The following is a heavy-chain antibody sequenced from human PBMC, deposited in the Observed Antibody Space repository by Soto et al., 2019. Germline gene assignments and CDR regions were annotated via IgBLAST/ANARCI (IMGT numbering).Heavy chain of an antibody. D-gene: IGHD2-2*02. J-gene: IGHJ6*02. V-gene: IGHV3-21*01. Sequence: WGSLILSCVGSGFTFSTYSINWVRQAPGKGLEWVSSISSRSDIYYADSVKGRFTISRDNAKNSVSLQMNSLRAEETAVYYCAREYTAWPLAYGLDVWGQGTTVTVSS. CDR3: AREYTAWPLAYGLDV. CDR1: GFTFSTYS. CDR2: ISSRSDI.